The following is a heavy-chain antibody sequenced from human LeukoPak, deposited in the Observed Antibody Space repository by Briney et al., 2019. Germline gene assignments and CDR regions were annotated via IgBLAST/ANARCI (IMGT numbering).Heavy chain of an antibody. CDR2: MNTNSSNS. CDR3: AREGLDY. J-gene: IGHJ4*02. V-gene: IGHV1-8*01. Sequence: ASVKVSCKPSGYTFTNYDINCVRHAPGHGLEWMGYMNTNSSNSAYAQKFQGRVTITTDASTSTAYMELSGLRSEDTALYYCAREGLDYWGQGTLVTVSS. CDR1: GYTFTNYD.